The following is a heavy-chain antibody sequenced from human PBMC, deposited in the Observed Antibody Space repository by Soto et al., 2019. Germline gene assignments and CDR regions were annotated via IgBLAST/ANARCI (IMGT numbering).Heavy chain of an antibody. CDR2: ISYSGGT. CDR1: GGYISGYY. J-gene: IGHJ4*02. CDR3: ARGRISVAGRYFDY. Sequence: PSETLSLTCSVSGGYISGYYWSWIRQSPGKGLEWIGHISYSGGTSYNPSLQSRITMSVDTSRIQFSLRLSSVTAADTAVYYCARGRISVAGRYFDYWGQGTLVTVSS. D-gene: IGHD6-19*01. V-gene: IGHV4-59*12.